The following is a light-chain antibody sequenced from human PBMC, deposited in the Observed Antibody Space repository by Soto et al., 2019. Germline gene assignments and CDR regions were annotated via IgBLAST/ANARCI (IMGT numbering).Light chain of an antibody. CDR1: SSDVGSYNL. Sequence: QSALTQPASVSGSPGQSITISCTGTSSDVGSYNLVSCYQQHPGKAPKLMIYEGSNRPSGVSNRFSGPKSGNTASLTISGLQAEDEADYYCCSYAGSSTLVFGGGTKLTVL. CDR3: CSYAGSSTLV. V-gene: IGLV2-23*01. J-gene: IGLJ2*01. CDR2: EGS.